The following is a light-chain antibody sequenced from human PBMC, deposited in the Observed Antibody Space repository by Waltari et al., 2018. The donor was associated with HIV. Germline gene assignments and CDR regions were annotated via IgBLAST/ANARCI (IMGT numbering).Light chain of an antibody. CDR2: AAS. CDR3: QQTFSPPRT. J-gene: IGKJ3*01. V-gene: IGKV1-39*01. Sequence: DINVTQSPSSLSASVGDRVTITCRTSQNIINYLSWYHQSSGKAPTLLIFAASTVQDGVSSRFSGSGSGTDFALSIAGLQREDFGTYYCQQTFSPPRTFGPGT. CDR1: QNIINY.